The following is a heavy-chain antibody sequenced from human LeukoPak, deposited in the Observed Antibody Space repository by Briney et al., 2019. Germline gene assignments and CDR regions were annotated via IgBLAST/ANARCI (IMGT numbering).Heavy chain of an antibody. CDR1: GFTFSTYS. J-gene: IGHJ4*02. Sequence: GGSLRLSCAASGFTFSTYSMNWVRQAPGKGLEWVSSISSSSSYIYYADSVKGRFTISRDNAKNSLYLQMNSLRAEDTAVYYCARDPTDVIFGVVIPYYLDYWGQGTLVTVSS. D-gene: IGHD3-3*01. CDR3: ARDPTDVIFGVVIPYYLDY. CDR2: ISSSSSYI. V-gene: IGHV3-21*01.